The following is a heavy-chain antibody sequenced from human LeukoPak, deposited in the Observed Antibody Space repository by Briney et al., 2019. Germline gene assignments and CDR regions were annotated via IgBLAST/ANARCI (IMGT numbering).Heavy chain of an antibody. CDR2: INPISGDT. CDR3: ARDDYPAFCSGGTCYSTNRFDP. V-gene: IGHV1-46*01. D-gene: IGHD2-15*01. Sequence: VASVTVSCKAFGYTFTSYYIHWVRQAPGQGLEWMGIINPISGDTIYTQKFQGRVTMTRDTSTSTVYMELSSLRSEDTAVYYCARDDYPAFCSGGTCYSTNRFDPWGQGTLVSVSS. J-gene: IGHJ5*02. CDR1: GYTFTSYY.